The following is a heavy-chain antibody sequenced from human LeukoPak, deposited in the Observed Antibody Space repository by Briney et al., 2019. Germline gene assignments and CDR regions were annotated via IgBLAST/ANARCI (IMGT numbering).Heavy chain of an antibody. CDR2: INHSGST. CDR1: GGSISSYY. D-gene: IGHD3-22*01. V-gene: IGHV4-34*01. Sequence: SETLSLTCTVSGGSISSYYWSWIRQPPGKGLEWIGEINHSGSTNYNPSLKSRVTISVDTSKNQFSLKLSSVTAADTAVYYCASSPTYYYDSSGYQGGYYFDYWGQGTLVTVSS. CDR3: ASSPTYYYDSSGYQGGYYFDY. J-gene: IGHJ4*02.